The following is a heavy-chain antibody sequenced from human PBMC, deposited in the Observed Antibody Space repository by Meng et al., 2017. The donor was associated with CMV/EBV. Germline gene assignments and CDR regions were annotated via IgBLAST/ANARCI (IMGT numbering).Heavy chain of an antibody. CDR3: VRDHNWGPDY. CDR2: IYPNSGGT. V-gene: IGHV1-2*02. Sequence: QVQLVQPRAGVQSPGASVKVSCHTSGYRFSDHYMHWVRQAPGQGLEWMGWIYPNSGGTHYAQKFQDRVTMTRDTSISTVYMELSRLTSDDTAVYYCVRDHNWGPDYWGQGTPVTVSS. CDR1: GYRFSDHY. D-gene: IGHD1-1*01. J-gene: IGHJ4*02.